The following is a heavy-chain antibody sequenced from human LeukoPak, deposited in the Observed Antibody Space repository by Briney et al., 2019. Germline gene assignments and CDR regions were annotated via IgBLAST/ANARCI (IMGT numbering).Heavy chain of an antibody. V-gene: IGHV6-1*01. J-gene: IGHJ4*02. CDR2: TYYRSKWYT. CDR1: GDSVSNNNAA. CDR3: ASWRNYVSGSYNSYVY. D-gene: IGHD3-10*01. Sequence: SQTLSLTCAISGDSVSNNNAAWNWIRQSPSRGLEWLGRTYYRSKWYTDYAVSVSSRITISPDASKNQFSLQLNSVTPEDTAVYYCASWRNYVSGSYNSYVYWAQGTPVTISS.